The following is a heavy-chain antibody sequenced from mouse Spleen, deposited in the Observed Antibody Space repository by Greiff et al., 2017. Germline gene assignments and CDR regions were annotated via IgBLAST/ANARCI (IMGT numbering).Heavy chain of an antibody. Sequence: DVHLVESEGGLVQPGSSMKLSCTASGFTFSDYYMAWVRQVPEKGLEWVANINYDGSSTYYLDSLKSRFIISRDNAKNILYLQMSSLKSEDTATYYCAREGLGLRLGYFDYWGQGTTLTVSS. CDR3: AREGLGLRLGYFDY. J-gene: IGHJ2*01. D-gene: IGHD1-2*01. CDR2: INYDGSST. CDR1: GFTFSDYY. V-gene: IGHV5-16*01.